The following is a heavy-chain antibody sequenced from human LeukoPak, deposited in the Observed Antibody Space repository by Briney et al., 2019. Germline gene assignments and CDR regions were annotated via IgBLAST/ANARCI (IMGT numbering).Heavy chain of an antibody. CDR2: IIPILGIA. D-gene: IGHD3-10*01. CDR1: GGTFSSYA. V-gene: IGHV1-69*04. J-gene: IGHJ5*02. Sequence: GSSVKVSCRASGGTFSSYAISWVRQAPGQGLEWMGRIIPILGIANYAQKFQGRVTITADKSTSTAYMELSSLRSEDTAVYYCARADRPSGDGAWFDPWGQGTLVTVSS. CDR3: ARADRPSGDGAWFDP.